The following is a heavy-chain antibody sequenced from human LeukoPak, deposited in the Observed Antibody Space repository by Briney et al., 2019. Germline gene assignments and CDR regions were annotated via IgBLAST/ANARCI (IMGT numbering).Heavy chain of an antibody. CDR2: INHRAST. V-gene: IGHV4-34*01. D-gene: IGHD5-12*01. J-gene: IGHJ5*02. Sequence: SETLSLTCAVYGWSFSGYNWSWIRQPPGKGLEWIGEINHRASTNYNPSFKSRVTISVDTSKNQFSLKLSSVTAADTAVYYCAGSIIVATEENWFDPWGQGTLVTVSS. CDR3: AGSIIVATEENWFDP. CDR1: GWSFSGYN.